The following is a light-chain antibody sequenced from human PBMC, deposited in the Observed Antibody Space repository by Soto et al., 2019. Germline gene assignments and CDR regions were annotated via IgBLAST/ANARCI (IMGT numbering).Light chain of an antibody. CDR1: QSVFCSSNNRNC. V-gene: IGKV4-1*01. CDR3: QQYSSTPRT. CDR2: WAS. Sequence: DIVMTQSPDSLAVSLGERATINCKSSQSVFCSSNNRNCLAWYQQIPGQPPKLLIYWASTRESGVPDRFSGSGSGTDFTLTISSLQAEDVAVYYCQQYSSTPRTFGQGTKVEIK. J-gene: IGKJ1*01.